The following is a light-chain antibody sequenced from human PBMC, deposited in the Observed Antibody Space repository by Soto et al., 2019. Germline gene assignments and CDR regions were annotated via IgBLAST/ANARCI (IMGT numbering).Light chain of an antibody. CDR1: QGITTY. CDR2: AAS. Sequence: IQLTQSPSSLSASVGDRVTITCRASQGITTYLAWYQQKPGRAPKLLISAASTLQSGVPSRFSGSGSGTDFTLTISSLHPEDFATYYCQQFNGYPLTFGGGTKVVIK. V-gene: IGKV1-9*01. J-gene: IGKJ4*01. CDR3: QQFNGYPLT.